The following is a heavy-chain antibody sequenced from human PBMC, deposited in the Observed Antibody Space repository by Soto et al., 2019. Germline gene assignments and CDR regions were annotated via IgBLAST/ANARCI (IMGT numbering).Heavy chain of an antibody. CDR1: GGSFSGYY. CDR3: ARVYGSGSYYNVGIDY. D-gene: IGHD3-10*01. V-gene: IGHV4-34*01. Sequence: QVQLQQWGAGLLKPSETLSLTCAVYGGSFSGYYWSWIRQPPGKGLEWIGEINHSGSTTYNPSLKSRVTLSVDTSQNQFSLRLSSVTAADTAVYYCARVYGSGSYYNVGIDYWGQGTLVTVSS. J-gene: IGHJ4*02. CDR2: INHSGST.